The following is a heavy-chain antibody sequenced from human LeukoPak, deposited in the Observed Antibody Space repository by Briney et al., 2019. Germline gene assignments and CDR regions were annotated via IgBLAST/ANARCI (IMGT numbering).Heavy chain of an antibody. D-gene: IGHD3-16*01. Sequence: GASLKISWKGSGYSCTSYWSCWGREMREKGLGWRGIIYPGDSDTRYRPSFQGQVTISADKSISTAYLQWSSLKASDTAMYYCARGGDYYYYGMDVWGQGTTVTVSS. J-gene: IGHJ6*02. V-gene: IGHV5-51*01. CDR3: ARGGDYYYYGMDV. CDR2: IYPGDSDT. CDR1: GYSCTSYW.